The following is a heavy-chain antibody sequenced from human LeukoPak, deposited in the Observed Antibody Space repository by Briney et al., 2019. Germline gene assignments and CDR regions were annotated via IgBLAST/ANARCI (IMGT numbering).Heavy chain of an antibody. J-gene: IGHJ5*02. CDR2: IKQDGSEK. V-gene: IGHV3-7*01. CDR1: GFTVSTNY. D-gene: IGHD6-13*01. Sequence: GGSLRLSCAASGFTVSTNYMSWVRQAPGKGLEWVANIKQDGSEKYYVDSVKGRFTISRDNAKNSLYLQMNSLRAEDTAVYYCARVSLSIAAAGINWFDPWGQGTLVTVSS. CDR3: ARVSLSIAAAGINWFDP.